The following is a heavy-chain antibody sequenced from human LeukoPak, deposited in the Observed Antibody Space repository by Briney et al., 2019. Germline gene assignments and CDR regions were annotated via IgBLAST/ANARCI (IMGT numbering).Heavy chain of an antibody. CDR1: GFTFSSYW. CDR3: ARVGYSSGYYYYYYYMDV. V-gene: IGHV3-74*01. J-gene: IGHJ6*03. CDR2: INTDGSST. Sequence: PGGSLRLSCAASGFTFSSYWMYWVRQVPGKGLLGVSRINTDGSSTSYADSVKGRFTISRDNAKNSLYLQMNSLRAEDTAVYYCARVGYSSGYYYYYYYMDVWGKGTTVTISS. D-gene: IGHD3-22*01.